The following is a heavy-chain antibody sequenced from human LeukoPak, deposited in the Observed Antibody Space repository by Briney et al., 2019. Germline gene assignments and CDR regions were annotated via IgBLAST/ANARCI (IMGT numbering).Heavy chain of an antibody. D-gene: IGHD2-15*01. CDR3: AREYCSGGSCYSGFYYYYGMDV. CDR1: GYTFTSYG. CDR2: ISAYNGNT. V-gene: IGHV1-18*01. J-gene: IGHJ6*02. Sequence: VASVKVSCKASGYTFTSYGISWVRQAPGQGLEWMGWISAYNGNTNYAQKLQGRVTMTTDTSTSTAYMELRSLRSDDTAVYYCAREYCSGGSCYSGFYYYYGMDVWGQGTTVTVSS.